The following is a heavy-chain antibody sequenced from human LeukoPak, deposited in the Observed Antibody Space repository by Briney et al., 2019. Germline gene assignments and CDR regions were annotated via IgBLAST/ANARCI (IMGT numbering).Heavy chain of an antibody. D-gene: IGHD6-13*01. V-gene: IGHV3-66*01. CDR1: GFTVSSNY. CDR3: ARDPGPGIAAAGWGDY. Sequence: GGSLRLSCAASGFTVSSNYMSWVRQAPGKGLEWVSVIYSGGSTYYADSVKGRFTISRDNSKNTLCLQMNSLRAEDTAVYYCARDPGPGIAAAGWGDYWGQGTLVTVSS. J-gene: IGHJ4*02. CDR2: IYSGGST.